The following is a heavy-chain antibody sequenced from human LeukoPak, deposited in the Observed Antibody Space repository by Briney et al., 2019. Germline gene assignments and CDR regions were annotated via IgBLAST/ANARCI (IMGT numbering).Heavy chain of an antibody. CDR3: AKDKGDIVVVVAATRLFDY. Sequence: HPGGSLRLSCAAPGFTFSNYAMSWVRQAAGKGLEWVSTISGSGGATYYADSVKGRFTISRDNSKNTLYLQMNSLRAEDTAVYYCAKDKGDIVVVVAATRLFDYWGQGTLVTVSS. J-gene: IGHJ4*02. CDR1: GFTFSNYA. D-gene: IGHD2-15*01. CDR2: ISGSGGAT. V-gene: IGHV3-23*01.